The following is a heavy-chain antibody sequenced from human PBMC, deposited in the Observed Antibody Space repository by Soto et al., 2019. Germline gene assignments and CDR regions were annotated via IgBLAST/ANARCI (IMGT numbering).Heavy chain of an antibody. CDR1: GYSISSGYY. CDR2: IYHSGNT. CDR3: ARARIVVAGTIVDY. V-gene: IGHV4-38-2*01. D-gene: IGHD6-19*01. Sequence: PSETLSLTCAVSGYSISSGYYCGWIRQPPGKGLEWIGSIYHSGNTYYNPSLKSRVTISVDTSKNHFSLKLSPVTAADTAVYYCARARIVVAGTIVDYWGQGTLVTVSS. J-gene: IGHJ4*02.